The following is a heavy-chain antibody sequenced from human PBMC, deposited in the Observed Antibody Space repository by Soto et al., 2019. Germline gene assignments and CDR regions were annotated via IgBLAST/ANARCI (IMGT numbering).Heavy chain of an antibody. Sequence: GASVKVSCKASGYTFTSCGISWVRQAPGQGLEWMGWISAYNGNTNYAQKLQGRVTMTTDTSTSTAYMELRSLRSDDTAVYYCARDTGVVVVITKYYYYGMDVWGQGTTVTVSS. V-gene: IGHV1-18*04. J-gene: IGHJ6*02. CDR1: GYTFTSCG. CDR2: ISAYNGNT. D-gene: IGHD3-22*01. CDR3: ARDTGVVVVITKYYYYGMDV.